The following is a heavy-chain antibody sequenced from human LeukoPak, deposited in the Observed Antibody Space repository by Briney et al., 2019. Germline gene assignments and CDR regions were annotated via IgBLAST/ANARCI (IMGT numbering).Heavy chain of an antibody. Sequence: GSLLFSCAASGFTFSDYYMSWIRQAPGKGLEWVSYISSSGSTIYYADSVKGRFTISRDNAKNSLYLQMNSLRAEDTAVYYCARARRWELLADPWGQGTLVTVSS. D-gene: IGHD1-26*01. CDR1: GFTFSDYY. J-gene: IGHJ5*02. CDR3: ARARRWELLADP. CDR2: ISSSGSTI. V-gene: IGHV3-11*01.